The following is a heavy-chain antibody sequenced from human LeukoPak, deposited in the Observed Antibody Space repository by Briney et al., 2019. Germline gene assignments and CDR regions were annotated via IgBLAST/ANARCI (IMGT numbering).Heavy chain of an antibody. Sequence: PSETLSLTCAVYGGSFSGYYWSWIRQPPGKGLEWIGEINHSGSTNYNPSLKSRVTISVDTSKNQFSLKLSSVTAADTAVYYCARRRRMIVVVTHPFDYWGQGTLVTVSS. V-gene: IGHV4-34*01. D-gene: IGHD3-22*01. J-gene: IGHJ4*02. CDR3: ARRRRMIVVVTHPFDY. CDR2: INHSGST. CDR1: GGSFSGYY.